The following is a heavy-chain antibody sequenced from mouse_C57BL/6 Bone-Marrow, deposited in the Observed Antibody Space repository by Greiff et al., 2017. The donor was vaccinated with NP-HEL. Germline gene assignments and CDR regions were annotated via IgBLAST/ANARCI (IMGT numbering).Heavy chain of an antibody. CDR2: IRSKSNNYAT. Sequence: DVQLVESGGGLVQPKGSLKLSCAASGFSFNTYAMNWVRQAPGKGLEWVARIRSKSNNYATYYADSLKDRFTISIDDSESMLYLQMNNLKTEDTAMYYCVRQGYDGYYLDYWGQGTTLTVSS. V-gene: IGHV10-1*01. CDR1: GFSFNTYA. J-gene: IGHJ2*01. D-gene: IGHD2-3*01. CDR3: VRQGYDGYYLDY.